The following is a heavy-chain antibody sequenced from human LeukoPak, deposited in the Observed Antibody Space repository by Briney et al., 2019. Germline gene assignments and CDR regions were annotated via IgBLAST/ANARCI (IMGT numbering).Heavy chain of an antibody. CDR3: ALGVSTGAIDY. V-gene: IGHV3-48*04. CDR2: ISSSSSTI. D-gene: IGHD3-3*01. J-gene: IGHJ4*02. CDR1: GFTFSSYS. Sequence: GGSLRLSCAASGFTFSSYSMNWVRQAAGKGLEWVSYISSSSSTIYYADSVKGRFTISRDNAKNSLYLQVDSLRAEDTAVYYCALGVSTGAIDYWGQGTLVTVSS.